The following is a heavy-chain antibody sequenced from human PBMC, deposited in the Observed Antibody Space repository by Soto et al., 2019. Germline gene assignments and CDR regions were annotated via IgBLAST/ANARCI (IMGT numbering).Heavy chain of an antibody. J-gene: IGHJ4*02. Sequence: GGSLRLSCAASGFVFNMYWMHWVRQVPGEGPEWVTRINDDGTRTDYADSAKGRFTISRDNAKDILYLQMNALRVDDTAVYYCIRGPRPSSVGTGAFWGQGTLVTVSS. CDR3: IRGPRPSSVGTGAF. CDR2: INDDGTRT. V-gene: IGHV3-74*01. CDR1: GFVFNMYW. D-gene: IGHD3-10*01.